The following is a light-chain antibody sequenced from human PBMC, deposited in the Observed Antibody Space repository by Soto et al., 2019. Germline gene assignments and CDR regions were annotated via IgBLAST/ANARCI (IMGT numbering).Light chain of an antibody. CDR1: QSIRRF. J-gene: IGKJ2*03. CDR3: QQSYGTPPYS. CDR2: AAS. Sequence: DIQMTQSPSSLSTSVGDRVTITCRASQSIRRFLNWYQQKPGKAPKLLIYAASSLQSGVPSRFSGCGSGTDFTLTISSLQPEDFATYYCQQSYGTPPYSFGQGTKLEIK. V-gene: IGKV1-39*01.